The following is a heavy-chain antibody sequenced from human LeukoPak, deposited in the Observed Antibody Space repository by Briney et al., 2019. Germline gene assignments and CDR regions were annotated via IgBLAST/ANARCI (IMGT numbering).Heavy chain of an antibody. CDR3: ARMGVLEDY. V-gene: IGHV3-48*04. CDR2: ISSSSSTI. Sequence: GGSLRLSCAASGFTFSSYAMSWVRQAPGKGLEWVSYISSSSSTIYYADSVKGRFTISRDNAKNSLYLQMNSLRAEDTAVYYCARMGVLEDYWGQGTLVTVSS. J-gene: IGHJ4*02. CDR1: GFTFSSYA. D-gene: IGHD1-26*01.